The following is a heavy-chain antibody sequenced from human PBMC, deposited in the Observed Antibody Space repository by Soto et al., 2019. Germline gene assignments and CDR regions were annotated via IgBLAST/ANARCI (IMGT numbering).Heavy chain of an antibody. CDR1: GFALSSYA. Sequence: GGSLRLSCSASGFALSSYAMHWVRQAPGKGPEYVSSISSNGISTYYADSVKGRFTISRATSQNTLYIQMNSLRHDDTALYSCVKDEGFCTGGNCYSVERAGFDLWGQGTRVTVAS. V-gene: IGHV3-64D*06. D-gene: IGHD2-15*01. CDR3: VKDEGFCTGGNCYSVERAGFDL. J-gene: IGHJ3*01. CDR2: ISSNGIST.